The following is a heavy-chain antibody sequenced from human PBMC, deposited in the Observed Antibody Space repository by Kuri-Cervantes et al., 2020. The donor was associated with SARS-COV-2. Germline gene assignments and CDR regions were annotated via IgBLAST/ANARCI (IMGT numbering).Heavy chain of an antibody. CDR1: GYTLTELS. CDR3: ATDAGSRGSTSVNASDI. D-gene: IGHD2-2*01. Sequence: ASVKVSCKVSGYTLTELSMHWVRQAPGKGLEWMGGFDPEDGETIYAQKFQGRVTMTEDTSTDTAYMELSSLRSEDTAVYYCATDAGSRGSTSVNASDIWGQGTMVTVSS. CDR2: FDPEDGET. V-gene: IGHV1-24*01. J-gene: IGHJ3*02.